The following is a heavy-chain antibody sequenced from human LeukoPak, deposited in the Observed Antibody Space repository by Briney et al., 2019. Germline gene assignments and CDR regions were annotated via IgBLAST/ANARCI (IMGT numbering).Heavy chain of an antibody. Sequence: ASVKVSCKASGYTFTSYGISWVRQAPGQGLEWMGWINPNSGGTNYAQKFQGRVTMTRDTSISTAYMELSRLRSDDTAVYYCAAYSSGWVDYWGQGTLVTVSS. CDR1: GYTFTSYG. D-gene: IGHD6-19*01. CDR3: AAYSSGWVDY. V-gene: IGHV1-2*02. CDR2: INPNSGGT. J-gene: IGHJ4*02.